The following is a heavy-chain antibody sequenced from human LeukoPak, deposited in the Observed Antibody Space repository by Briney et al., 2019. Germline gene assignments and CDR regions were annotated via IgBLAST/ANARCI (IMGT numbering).Heavy chain of an antibody. D-gene: IGHD4-17*01. V-gene: IGHV3-48*03. J-gene: IGHJ4*02. CDR3: ARVTLYGESALDY. Sequence: PGGSLRLSCAASGFIFSSYEMNWVRQAPGKGLEWVSYISSSGSTIYYADSVKGRFTISRDNAKNSLYLQMNSLRAEDTAVYYCARVTLYGESALDYWGQGTLVTVSS. CDR2: ISSSGSTI. CDR1: GFIFSSYE.